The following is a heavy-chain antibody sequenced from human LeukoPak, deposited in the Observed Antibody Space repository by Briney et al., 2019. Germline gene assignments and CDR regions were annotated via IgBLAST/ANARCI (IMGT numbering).Heavy chain of an antibody. J-gene: IGHJ4*02. CDR1: GFTFSSYA. D-gene: IGHD3-10*01. V-gene: IGHV3-23*01. CDR3: AKDYYYGSGSYSGTYFDY. CDR2: ISGSGGST. Sequence: GGSLRLSCAASGFTFSSYAMSWVRQAPGKGLEWVSAISGSGGSTYYADSVKGRFTISRDNSKNTLYLQMNGLRAEDTAVYYCAKDYYYGSGSYSGTYFDYWGQGTLVTVSS.